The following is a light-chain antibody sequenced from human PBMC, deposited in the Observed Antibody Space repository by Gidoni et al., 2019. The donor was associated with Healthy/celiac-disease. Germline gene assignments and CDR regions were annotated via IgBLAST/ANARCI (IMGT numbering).Light chain of an antibody. CDR3: QAWDSSTAI. Sequence: SYELTQPPSVSVSPGQTASITCSGDKLGDKYACWYQQKPGQYPVLVIYQDSKRPSGIHERFSGSNSGNTATLTISGTQAMDEADYYCQAWDSSTAIFGGGTKLTVL. CDR2: QDS. V-gene: IGLV3-1*01. J-gene: IGLJ2*01. CDR1: KLGDKY.